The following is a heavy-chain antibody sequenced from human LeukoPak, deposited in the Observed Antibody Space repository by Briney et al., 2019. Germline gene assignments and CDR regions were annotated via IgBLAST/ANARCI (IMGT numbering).Heavy chain of an antibody. CDR1: GYTFTSYY. CDR3: ARAVPMIVVVITPYYFDY. V-gene: IGHV1-2*06. Sequence: ASVKVSCKASGYTFTSYYMHWVRQAPGQGLEWMGRINPNSGGTNYAQKFQGRVTMTRDTSISTAYMELSRLRSDDTAVYYCARAVPMIVVVITPYYFDYWGQGTLVTVSS. D-gene: IGHD3-22*01. J-gene: IGHJ4*02. CDR2: INPNSGGT.